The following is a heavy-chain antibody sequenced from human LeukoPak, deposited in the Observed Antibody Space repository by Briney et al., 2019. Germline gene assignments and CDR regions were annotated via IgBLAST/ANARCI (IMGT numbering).Heavy chain of an antibody. J-gene: IGHJ4*02. V-gene: IGHV1-69*02. CDR2: IIPILGIA. CDR1: GGTFSSYT. D-gene: IGHD3-3*01. CDR3: ARATSIAIFGVVPTD. Sequence: LVKVSCKASGGTFSSYTISWVRQAPGQGLEWMGRIIPILGIANYAQKIQGRVTITADKSTRTAYMEASSLRSEDAAVYYCARATSIAIFGVVPTDWGQGTLVTVSS.